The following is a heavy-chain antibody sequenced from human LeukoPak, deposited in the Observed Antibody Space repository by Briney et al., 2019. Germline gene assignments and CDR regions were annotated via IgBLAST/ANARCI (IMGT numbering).Heavy chain of an antibody. D-gene: IGHD6-19*01. CDR2: INPNSGGT. CDR1: GYTFTGYY. J-gene: IGHJ4*02. V-gene: IGHV1-2*04. Sequence: ASVKVSCKASGYTFTGYYMHWVRQAPGQGLEWMGWINPNSGGTNYAQEFQGWVTMTRDTSISTAYMELSRLRSDDTAVYYCARAGYSSGWYVFDYWGQGTLVTVSS. CDR3: ARAGYSSGWYVFDY.